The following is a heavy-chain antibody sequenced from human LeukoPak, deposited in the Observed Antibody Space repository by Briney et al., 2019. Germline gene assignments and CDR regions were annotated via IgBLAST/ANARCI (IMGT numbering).Heavy chain of an antibody. CDR1: GFTVSSNY. D-gene: IGHD5-18*01. Sequence: AGGSLRLSCAASGFTVSSNYMSWVRQAPGKGLEWIGEINHSGRTNYNPSLKSRVTISVDTSKNQFSLKLSSVTAADTAVYYCAGTPGYSYGWSWGQGTLVTVSS. CDR3: AGTPGYSYGWS. CDR2: INHSGRT. V-gene: IGHV4-34*08. J-gene: IGHJ5*02.